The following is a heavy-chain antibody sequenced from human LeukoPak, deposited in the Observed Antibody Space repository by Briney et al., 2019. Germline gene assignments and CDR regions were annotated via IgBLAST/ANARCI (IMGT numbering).Heavy chain of an antibody. V-gene: IGHV4-4*09. Sequence: PGGSLRLSCAASGFTFSSYWMRWVRQAPGKGLEWIGYIYTSGSTNYSPSLQSRVTISVDTSRNQFSLRLSSVTAADTAMYYCARHPCTANCRGGFDPWGPGTLVTVSS. CDR1: GFTFSSYW. CDR3: ARHPCTANCRGGFDP. CDR2: IYTSGST. D-gene: IGHD1-1*01. J-gene: IGHJ5*02.